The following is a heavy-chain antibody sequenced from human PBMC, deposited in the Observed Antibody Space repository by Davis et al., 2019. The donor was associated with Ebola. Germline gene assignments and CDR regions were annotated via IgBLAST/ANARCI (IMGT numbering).Heavy chain of an antibody. CDR2: IYYSGST. J-gene: IGHJ4*02. CDR1: GGSISSYY. Sequence: PSETLSLTCTVSGGSISSYYWSWIRQPPGKGLEWIGYIYYSGSTNYNPSLKSRVTISVDTSKNQFSLKLSSVTAADTAVYYCARVNLAARAAFDYWGQGTLVTVSS. V-gene: IGHV4-59*01. CDR3: ARVNLAARAAFDY. D-gene: IGHD6-6*01.